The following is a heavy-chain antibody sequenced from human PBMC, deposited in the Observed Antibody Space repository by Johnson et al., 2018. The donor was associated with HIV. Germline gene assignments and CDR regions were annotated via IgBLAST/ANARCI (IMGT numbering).Heavy chain of an antibody. J-gene: IGHJ3*01. CDR2: ISGSGANT. V-gene: IGHV3-23*04. CDR3: GKGGFTMKVVVCMDT. CDR1: GFNFNNAW. D-gene: IGHD3-22*01. Sequence: VQLVESGGGVVQPGGSLRLSCAVSGFNFNNAWMSWVRQAPGKGLEWLGRISGSGANTYYADSLKGRFIISRDNSKNTLHLQMKSLRAEDKAVYYCGKGGFTMKVVVCMDTWGQGTRVTVSS.